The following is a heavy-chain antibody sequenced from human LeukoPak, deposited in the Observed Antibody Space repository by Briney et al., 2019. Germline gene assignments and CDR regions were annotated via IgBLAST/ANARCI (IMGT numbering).Heavy chain of an antibody. CDR2: ISGDGDNT. CDR1: VFTFTLYT. Sequence: GSLRLSCVYSVFTFTLYTLYCVRPALGEGLEYVSDISGDGDNTFYANSVKGRFTISRDNSKNTLYLQMGSLRAEDMAVYYCARRGGGDSDYYFDYWGQGTLVTVSS. J-gene: IGHJ4*02. D-gene: IGHD4-17*01. V-gene: IGHV3-64*01. CDR3: ARRGGGDSDYYFDY.